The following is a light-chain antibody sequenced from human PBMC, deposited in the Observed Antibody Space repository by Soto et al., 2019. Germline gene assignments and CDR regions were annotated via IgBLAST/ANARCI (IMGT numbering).Light chain of an antibody. V-gene: IGKV1-39*01. CDR1: QSISSY. Sequence: DIQMTQSPSSLSASVGDRVTITCRASQSISSYLTWYQKKPGKAPKLLIYAASSLQSGVPSRFSGSGSGTDFTLTISSVQPEDCATYYCQQSYSTLRTFGQGTRVEIK. CDR3: QQSYSTLRT. J-gene: IGKJ1*01. CDR2: AAS.